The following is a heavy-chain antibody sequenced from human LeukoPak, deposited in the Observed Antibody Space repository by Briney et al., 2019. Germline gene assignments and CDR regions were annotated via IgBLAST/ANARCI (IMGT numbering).Heavy chain of an antibody. J-gene: IGHJ4*02. CDR1: GFTFDDYA. CDR3: AKDLGSSWYYLDY. D-gene: IGHD6-13*01. V-gene: IGHV3-9*01. CDR2: ISWNSGSI. Sequence: GRSLRLSCAASGFTFDDYAMHWVRQAPGKGLEWVSGISWNSGSIGYADSVKGRFTISRDNAKNSLYLQMNSLRAEDTALYYCAKDLGSSWYYLDYWGQGTLVTVSS.